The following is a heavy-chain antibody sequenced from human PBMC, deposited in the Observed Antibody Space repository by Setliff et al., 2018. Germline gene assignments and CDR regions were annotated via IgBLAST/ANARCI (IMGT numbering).Heavy chain of an antibody. Sequence: GGSLRLSCAASGFTFSIYWMHWVRQVPGKGLEWVSRINIDGRSINYADSVRGRFTISRDDAKNSLYLQMNGLRAEDTAVYYCATKAVAGTGGQGTLVTVSS. V-gene: IGHV3-74*01. CDR3: ATKAVAGT. CDR1: GFTFSIYW. CDR2: INIDGRSI. D-gene: IGHD6-19*01. J-gene: IGHJ4*02.